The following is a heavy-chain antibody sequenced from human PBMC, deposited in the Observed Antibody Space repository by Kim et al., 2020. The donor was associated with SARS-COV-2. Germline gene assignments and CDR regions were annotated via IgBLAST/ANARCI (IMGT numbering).Heavy chain of an antibody. V-gene: IGHV4-59*08. CDR2: IYYGGSL. CDR1: GDSVSRYY. J-gene: IGHJ4*02. CDR3: ARPGDNGDYASLVW. D-gene: IGHD4-17*01. Sequence: SETLSLTCSVSGDSVSRYYWSWLRQPPGKALEYIGYIYYGGSLNYNPSLKSRVTISIDSSQNQVSLKLTSVTAADTAVYYCARPGDNGDYASLVWWGQGALVTVSS.